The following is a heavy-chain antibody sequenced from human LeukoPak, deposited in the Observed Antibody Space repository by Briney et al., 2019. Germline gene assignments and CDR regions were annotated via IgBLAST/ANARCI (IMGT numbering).Heavy chain of an antibody. J-gene: IGHJ4*02. CDR3: ARGSVLRHFNY. V-gene: IGHV4-39*01. D-gene: IGHD3-3*01. Sequence: SETLSLTCTVSGGSISSSSYYWGWIRQPPGKGLEWIGSIYYSGSTYYNPTLKSRVTISVDTSKNQFSLKLSSVTAADTAVYYCARGSVLRHFNYWGQGTLVTVSS. CDR2: IYYSGST. CDR1: GGSISSSSYY.